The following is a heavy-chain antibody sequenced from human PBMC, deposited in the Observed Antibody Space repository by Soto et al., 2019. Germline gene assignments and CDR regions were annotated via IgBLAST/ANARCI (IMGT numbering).Heavy chain of an antibody. CDR3: AMGGLLSVPDY. Sequence: GASVKVSCKASGYTFTSFDLNWVRQATGPGLEWMGWVNPESGKTGYSPKFQGRVTMTRDTPISTVYMDLSGLTSEDTAVYYCAMGGLLSVPDYWGQGTLVTVSS. CDR1: GYTFTSFD. CDR2: VNPESGKT. J-gene: IGHJ4*02. V-gene: IGHV1-8*01. D-gene: IGHD1-26*01.